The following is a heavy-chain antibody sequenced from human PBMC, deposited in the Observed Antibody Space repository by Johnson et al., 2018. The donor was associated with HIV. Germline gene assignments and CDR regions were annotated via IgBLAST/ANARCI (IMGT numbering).Heavy chain of an antibody. J-gene: IGHJ3*01. CDR2: ISSSGSST. Sequence: QVQLVESGGGVVQPGGSLRLSCAASGFTFSGHNMGWVRQAPGKGLEFLSYISSSGSSTYYIDSVKGRFTISRDNAKNSLYLQMNSLRAEDTAVYYCARDATPWGGDYVGYAFDLWGRGTVVTVSS. CDR3: ARDATPWGGDYVGYAFDL. D-gene: IGHD4-17*01. V-gene: IGHV3-11*04. CDR1: GFTFSGHN.